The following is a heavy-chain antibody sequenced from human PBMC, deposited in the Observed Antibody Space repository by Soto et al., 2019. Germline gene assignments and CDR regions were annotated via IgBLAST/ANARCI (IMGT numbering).Heavy chain of an antibody. V-gene: IGHV3-72*01. D-gene: IGHD2-15*01. Sequence: GGSLRLSCAASGFTFSDHYMDWVRLAPRKGLEWVGRTRDRPNSYTTEYAASVEGRFTISRDDSKNSVFLQMNSLKTEDTAVYYCARVEVRYSVLDSWGQGALVTVSS. CDR3: ARVEVRYSVLDS. CDR2: TRDRPNSYTT. J-gene: IGHJ4*02. CDR1: GFTFSDHY.